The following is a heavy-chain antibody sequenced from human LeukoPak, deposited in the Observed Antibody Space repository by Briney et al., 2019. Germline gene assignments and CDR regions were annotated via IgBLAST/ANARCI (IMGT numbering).Heavy chain of an antibody. J-gene: IGHJ4*02. CDR3: ARVGWNYYDSSGYRIDY. D-gene: IGHD3-22*01. CDR2: ISSSSSYI. CDR1: GFTFSSYS. V-gene: IGHV3-21*01. Sequence: GESLRLSCAASGFTFSSYSMNWVRQAPGKGLEWVSFISSSSSYIYYADSVKGRFTISRDNAKNSLYLQMNSLRAEDTAVYYCARVGWNYYDSSGYRIDYWGQGTLVTVSS.